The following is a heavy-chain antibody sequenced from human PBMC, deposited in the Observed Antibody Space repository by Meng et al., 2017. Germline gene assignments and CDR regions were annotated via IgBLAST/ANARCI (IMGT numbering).Heavy chain of an antibody. CDR1: GGTFSSYA. J-gene: IGHJ4*02. Sequence: SVKVSCKASGGTFSSYAISWVRQAPGQGLEWMGGIIPIFGTANYAQKFQGRVTITADKSTSTAYLELSSLRAEDTAVYYCARTSFGRSGSQIREIDYWGQGTLVTVSS. V-gene: IGHV1-69*06. CDR2: IIPIFGTA. CDR3: ARTSFGRSGSQIREIDY. D-gene: IGHD3-10*01.